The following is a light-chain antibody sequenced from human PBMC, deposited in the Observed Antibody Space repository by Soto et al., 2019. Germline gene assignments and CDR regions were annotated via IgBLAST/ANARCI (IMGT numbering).Light chain of an antibody. V-gene: IGKV3-20*01. Sequence: EIVLTQSPGTLSLSPGERATLSCRASQSVSSSYLAWYQQKPGQAPRLLIYGASSRATGIPDRFSGSGSGTAFTLTISRLEPEDVAVYYCQQYGSSFTFGPGTKVDIK. J-gene: IGKJ3*01. CDR3: QQYGSSFT. CDR1: QSVSSSY. CDR2: GAS.